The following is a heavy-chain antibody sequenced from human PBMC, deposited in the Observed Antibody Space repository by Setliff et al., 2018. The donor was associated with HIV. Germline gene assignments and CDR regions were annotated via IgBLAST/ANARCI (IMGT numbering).Heavy chain of an antibody. J-gene: IGHJ3*02. CDR2: IFYTGST. Sequence: SETLSLTCTVSGGSISSYYWTWLRQFPGKGLEWIGFIFYTGSTTYNPSLNSRVTISVDTSKNQFSLKVTSVTAADTAVYYCARSLVPSGYYYGRHAFDIWGQGTKVTVSS. CDR1: GGSISSYY. D-gene: IGHD3-22*01. V-gene: IGHV4-59*08. CDR3: ARSLVPSGYYYGRHAFDI.